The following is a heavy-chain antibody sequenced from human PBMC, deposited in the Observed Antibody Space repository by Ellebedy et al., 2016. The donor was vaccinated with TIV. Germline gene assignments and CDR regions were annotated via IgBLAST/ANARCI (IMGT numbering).Heavy chain of an antibody. CDR3: ARWSDDAYDI. Sequence: GESLKISCKVSGFTFSTYAMTWVRQAPGKGLEWVSSTSASGGSTYYADSVKGRFTISRDNSRNTLYLQMNSLRADDTAVYYCARWSDDAYDIWGQGTMVTVSS. V-gene: IGHV3-23*01. J-gene: IGHJ3*02. CDR2: TSASGGST. CDR1: GFTFSTYA.